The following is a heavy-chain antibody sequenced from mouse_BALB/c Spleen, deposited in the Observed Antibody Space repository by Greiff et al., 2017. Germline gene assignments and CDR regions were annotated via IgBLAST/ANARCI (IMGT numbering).Heavy chain of an antibody. J-gene: IGHJ3*01. V-gene: IGHV5-6-5*01. Sequence: EVQRVESGGGLVKPGGSLKLSCAASGFTFSSYAMSWVRQTPEKRLEWVASISSGGSTYYPDSVKGRFTISRDNARNILYLQMSSLRSEDTAMYYCARVYYDYDGFAYWGQGTLVTVSA. CDR2: ISSGGST. D-gene: IGHD2-4*01. CDR1: GFTFSSYA. CDR3: ARVYYDYDGFAY.